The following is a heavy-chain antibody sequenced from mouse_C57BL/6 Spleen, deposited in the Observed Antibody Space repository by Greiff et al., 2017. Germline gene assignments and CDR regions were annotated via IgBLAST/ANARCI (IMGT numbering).Heavy chain of an antibody. D-gene: IGHD4-1*02. Sequence: VQLQQSGPELVKPGASVKISCKASGYAFSSSWMNWVKQRPGKGLEWIGRIYPGDGDTNYNGKFKGKATLTADKSSSTAYMQLSSLTSEDSAVYFCARDATGAWFAYWGQGTLVTVSA. CDR1: GYAFSSSW. V-gene: IGHV1-82*01. CDR2: IYPGDGDT. J-gene: IGHJ3*01. CDR3: ARDATGAWFAY.